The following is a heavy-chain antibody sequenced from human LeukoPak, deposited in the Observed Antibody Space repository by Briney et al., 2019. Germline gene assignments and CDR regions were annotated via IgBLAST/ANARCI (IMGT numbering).Heavy chain of an antibody. V-gene: IGHV4-39*01. CDR1: GGSISSSSYY. Sequence: SETLSLTCTVSGGSISSSSYYWGWIRQPPGKGLEWIGSIYYSGSTYYNPSLKSRVTISVDTSKNQFSLKLSSVTAADTAVYYCAKISGGTFGPWGQGTLVTVSS. D-gene: IGHD1-26*01. CDR3: AKISGGTFGP. CDR2: IYYSGST. J-gene: IGHJ5*02.